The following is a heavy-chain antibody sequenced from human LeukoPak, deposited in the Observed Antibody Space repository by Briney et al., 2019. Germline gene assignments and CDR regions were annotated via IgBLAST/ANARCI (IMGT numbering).Heavy chain of an antibody. D-gene: IGHD6-13*01. CDR2: IWYDGSNK. V-gene: IGHV3-33*01. J-gene: IGHJ4*02. CDR1: GFTFSSYD. Sequence: GGSLRLSCAASGFTFSSYDMHWVRQAPGKGLEWVAVIWYDGSNKYYADSVKGRFTISRDNSKNTLYLQMNSLRAEDTAVYYCARESAYSSSWTLGVIDYWGQGTLVTVSS. CDR3: ARESAYSSSWTLGVIDY.